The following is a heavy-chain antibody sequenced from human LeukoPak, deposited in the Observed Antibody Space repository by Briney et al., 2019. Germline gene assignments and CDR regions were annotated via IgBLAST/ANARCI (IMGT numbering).Heavy chain of an antibody. CDR2: ISGNGDGT. Sequence: GGSLRLSCAASGFTFNSYAMNWVRQAPGKGLEWVAAISGNGDGTYYSYSVKGRFTISRDNSKNPLSLQMNSLRAEDTAVYYCAKSLERDSYYFYMDVWGKGTTVTVSS. V-gene: IGHV3-23*01. CDR1: GFTFNSYA. J-gene: IGHJ6*03. D-gene: IGHD1-1*01. CDR3: AKSLERDSYYFYMDV.